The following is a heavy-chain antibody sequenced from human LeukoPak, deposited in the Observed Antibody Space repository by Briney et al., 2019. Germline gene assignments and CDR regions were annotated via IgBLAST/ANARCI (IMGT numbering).Heavy chain of an antibody. D-gene: IGHD3-3*01. CDR1: GGSISSYY. CDR2: IYPSGST. Sequence: SETLSLTCTVSGGSISSYYWSWIRQPAGKGLEWIGRIYPSGSTNYNPSLKSRVTISVDTSKNQSSLKLSSVTAADTAVYYCARAYVLRFLEWPNGAFDIWGQGTMVTVSS. J-gene: IGHJ3*02. CDR3: ARAYVLRFLEWPNGAFDI. V-gene: IGHV4-4*07.